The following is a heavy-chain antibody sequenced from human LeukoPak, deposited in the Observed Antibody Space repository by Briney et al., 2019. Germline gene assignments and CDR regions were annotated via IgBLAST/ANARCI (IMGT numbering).Heavy chain of an antibody. CDR1: GGSISSGDYY. D-gene: IGHD2-2*01. CDR2: IYYNGST. Sequence: SQTLSLTCTVSGGSISSGDYYWSWIRQPPGKGLEWIGYIYYNGSTYYNPSLKSRVTISVDTSKNQFSLKLSSVTAADTAVYYCARGTSVIWFDPWGQGTLVTVSS. CDR3: ARGTSVIWFDP. V-gene: IGHV4-30-4*01. J-gene: IGHJ5*02.